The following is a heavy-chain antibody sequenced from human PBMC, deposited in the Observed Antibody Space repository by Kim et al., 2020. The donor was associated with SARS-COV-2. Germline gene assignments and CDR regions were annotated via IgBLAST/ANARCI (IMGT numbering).Heavy chain of an antibody. CDR3: AREDSQLRDAFDI. D-gene: IGHD3-10*01. V-gene: IGHV3-21*01. J-gene: IGHJ3*02. Sequence: AESVKGRSTKYRDNAKNALYLQQNGLRGDDTAVYYCAREDSQLRDAFDIWGQGTMVTVSS.